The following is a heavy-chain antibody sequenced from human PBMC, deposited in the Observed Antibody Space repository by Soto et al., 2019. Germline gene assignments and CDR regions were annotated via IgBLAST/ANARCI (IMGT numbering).Heavy chain of an antibody. D-gene: IGHD6-6*01. CDR2: ISYDGSNK. Sequence: HPVGSLRLSCAASGFTFSSYGMHRVRQAPGKGLEWVAVISYDGSNKYYADSVKGRFTISRDNSKNTLYLQMNSLRAEDTAVYYCAKTPYSSSLVVRYYYYGMDVWGQGTTVTVSS. V-gene: IGHV3-30*18. CDR3: AKTPYSSSLVVRYYYYGMDV. J-gene: IGHJ6*02. CDR1: GFTFSSYG.